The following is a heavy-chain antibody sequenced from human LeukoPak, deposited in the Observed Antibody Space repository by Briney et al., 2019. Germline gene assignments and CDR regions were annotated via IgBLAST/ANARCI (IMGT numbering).Heavy chain of an antibody. CDR1: GFTFISYE. D-gene: IGHD7-27*01. V-gene: IGHV3-48*03. CDR3: ASYWGSVY. J-gene: IGHJ4*02. CDR2: ISSSGSPI. Sequence: GGSLRLSCAASGFTFISYEMNWVRQAPGKGLGWVSYISSSGSPIHYADSVKGRFTISRDNAKNSLYLQMNSLRAEDTAVYYCASYWGSVYWGQGTLVTVSS.